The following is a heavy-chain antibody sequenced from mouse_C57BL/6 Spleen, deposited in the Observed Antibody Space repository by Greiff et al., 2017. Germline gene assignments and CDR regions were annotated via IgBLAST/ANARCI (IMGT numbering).Heavy chain of an antibody. V-gene: IGHV5-6*01. CDR2: ISSGGSYT. CDR3: AEDYSNLGFAY. Sequence: DVHLVESGGDLVKPGGSLKLSCAASGFTFSSYGMSWVRQTPDKRLEWVATISSGGSYTYYPDSVKGRFTISRDNAKNTLYLQMSSLKSEDTAMYYGAEDYSNLGFAYWGQGTLVTVSA. CDR1: GFTFSSYG. D-gene: IGHD2-5*01. J-gene: IGHJ3*01.